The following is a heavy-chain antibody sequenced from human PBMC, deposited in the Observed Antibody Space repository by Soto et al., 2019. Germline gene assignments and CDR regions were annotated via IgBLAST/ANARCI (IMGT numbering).Heavy chain of an antibody. V-gene: IGHV3-74*01. CDR1: GFTISNYW. D-gene: IGHD1-26*01. CDR3: TRVISGRSGLFDY. Sequence: EVQLVEAGGDLVQPGGSLRLSCVASGFTISNYWMHWVRQAPGKGLIWVSRISPDGSTTNYADSVKGRFTISRDNAKNTLYLQMDSLRAEDTALYYCTRVISGRSGLFDYWGQGTLVTVSS. J-gene: IGHJ4*02. CDR2: ISPDGSTT.